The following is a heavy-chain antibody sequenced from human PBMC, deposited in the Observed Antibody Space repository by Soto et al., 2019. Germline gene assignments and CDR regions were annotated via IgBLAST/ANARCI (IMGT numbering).Heavy chain of an antibody. V-gene: IGHV1-3*01. CDR2: INAANGDT. Sequence: GASVKVSCKASGYTFTSYGIHWVRQAPGQRLEWMGWINAANGDTKYSPKFQGRVTITRDTSASTAYMELSSLRSEDTAVYYCVRRHVSATGLDWFASSGQGTLVPVSS. D-gene: IGHD2-8*02. CDR1: GYTFTSYG. J-gene: IGHJ5*01. CDR3: VRRHVSATGLDWFAS.